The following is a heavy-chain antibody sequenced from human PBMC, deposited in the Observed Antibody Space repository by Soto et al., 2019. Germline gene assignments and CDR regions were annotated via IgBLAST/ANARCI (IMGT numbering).Heavy chain of an antibody. CDR3: VMVDNFVTPTPREA. CDR2: ISPYSGHT. V-gene: IGHV1-18*01. CDR1: GYIFVNYG. D-gene: IGHD5-12*01. J-gene: IGHJ6*01. Sequence: QVQLVQSGDEVRKPGSSVKVSCKASGYIFVNYGIAWVRQAPGQGLEWMGWISPYSGHTPSARKLQGRLTMTTDTATSTADLDLGRLTSADTAVYYCVMVDNFVTPTPREAWGQGSTVTVSS.